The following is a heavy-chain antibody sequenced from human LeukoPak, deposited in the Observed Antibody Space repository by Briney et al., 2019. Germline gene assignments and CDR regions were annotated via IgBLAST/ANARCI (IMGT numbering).Heavy chain of an antibody. J-gene: IGHJ4*02. CDR2: IYSGGST. CDR1: GFTVSSNY. D-gene: IGHD5-12*01. CDR3: ARLAVAYFDS. V-gene: IGHV3-66*04. Sequence: RGSLRLSCAASGFTVSSNYMGWVRQAPGKGLEWVSVIYSGGSTYYPDSVKGRFTISRDNSKNTLYLEMNSLRAEDTAVYYCARLAVAYFDSWGQGTLVTVSS.